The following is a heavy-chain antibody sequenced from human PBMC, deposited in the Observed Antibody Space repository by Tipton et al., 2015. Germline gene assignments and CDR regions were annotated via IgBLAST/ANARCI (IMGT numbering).Heavy chain of an antibody. CDR3: ARPLLSYDSHTRMDV. Sequence: SLRLSCAASGFTFSSYSMNWARQAPGKGLEWVSSISSSSSYIYYADSVKGRFTISRDNAKNSLYLQMNSLRAEDTAVYYCARPLLSYDSHTRMDVWGQGTTVTVSS. CDR1: GFTFSSYS. CDR2: ISSSSSYI. V-gene: IGHV3-21*01. D-gene: IGHD3-22*01. J-gene: IGHJ6*02.